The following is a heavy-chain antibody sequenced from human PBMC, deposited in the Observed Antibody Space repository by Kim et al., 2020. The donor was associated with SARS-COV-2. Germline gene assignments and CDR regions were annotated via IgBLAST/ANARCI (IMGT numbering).Heavy chain of an antibody. CDR3: ASQVVPAATYWFDP. Sequence: SETLSLTCTVSGGSISSSSYYWGWIRQPPGKGLEWIGSIYYSGSTYYNPSLKSRVTISVDTSKNQFSLKLSSVTAADTAVYYCASQVVPAATYWFDPWGQGTLVTVSS. D-gene: IGHD2-2*01. CDR2: IYYSGST. CDR1: GGSISSSSYY. J-gene: IGHJ5*02. V-gene: IGHV4-39*01.